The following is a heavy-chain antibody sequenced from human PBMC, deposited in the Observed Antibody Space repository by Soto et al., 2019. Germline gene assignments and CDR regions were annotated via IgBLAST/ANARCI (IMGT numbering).Heavy chain of an antibody. CDR3: TRRAYTSGWHFDY. D-gene: IGHD6-19*01. CDR1: GFPFSGAP. V-gene: IGHV3-73*01. CDR2: IRSKFHSYAT. Sequence: EVQRVESGGGLVQLGGSLKLFCAASGFPFSGAPMHWVRQPSGKGLEWGGRIRSKFHSYATEYAASVKGRFTTSRDDSKNTGYLQMNSLKSEDKAVYYCTRRAYTSGWHFDYWGQGTLVTVSS. J-gene: IGHJ4*02.